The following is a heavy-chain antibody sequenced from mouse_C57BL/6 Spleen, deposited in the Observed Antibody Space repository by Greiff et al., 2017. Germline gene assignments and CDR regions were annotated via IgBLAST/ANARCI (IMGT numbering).Heavy chain of an antibody. D-gene: IGHD2-3*01. CDR3: ARSEIYDHMDY. CDR2: IHPNSGRT. J-gene: IGHJ4*01. Sequence: QVQLQQPGAELVKPGASVKLSCKASGYTFTSYWMHWVKQRPGQGLEWIGMIHPNSGRTNYNEKFKSKATLTVDKSSSTAYMQLSSLTSEDSAVYYCARSEIYDHMDYWGQGTSGTVSS. CDR1: GYTFTSYW. V-gene: IGHV1-64*01.